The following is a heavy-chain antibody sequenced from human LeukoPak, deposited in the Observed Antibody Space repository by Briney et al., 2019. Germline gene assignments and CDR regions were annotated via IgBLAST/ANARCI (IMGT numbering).Heavy chain of an antibody. CDR2: ITWDRGTV. CDR3: AKASTYDYVWGSYLIGYYFDF. D-gene: IGHD3-16*01. Sequence: WVSGITWDRGTVTYADSVKGRFTISRDNAKNSLYLHMTSLRAEDSALYYCAKASTYDYVWGSYLIGYYFDFWGQGTLVTVSP. V-gene: IGHV3-9*01. J-gene: IGHJ4*02.